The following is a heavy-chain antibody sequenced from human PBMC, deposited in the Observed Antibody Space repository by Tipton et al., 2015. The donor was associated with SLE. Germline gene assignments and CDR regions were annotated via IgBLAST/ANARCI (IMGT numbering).Heavy chain of an antibody. CDR3: ARISLTERSAFDI. Sequence: TLSLTCTDSGGSISSYYWSWIRQPAGKGLEWIGRIYTRGSTNYNPSLKSRVTMSVDTSKNQFSLKLSSVTAADTAVYYCARISLTERSAFDIWGQGTMVTVSS. V-gene: IGHV4-4*07. CDR2: IYTRGST. J-gene: IGHJ3*02. CDR1: GGSISSYY.